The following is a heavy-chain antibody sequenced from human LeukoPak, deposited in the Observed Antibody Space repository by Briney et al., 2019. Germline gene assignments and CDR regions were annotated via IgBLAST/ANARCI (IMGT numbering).Heavy chain of an antibody. D-gene: IGHD3-10*01. CDR3: ARAYYFDSRNYYNPTSSFDY. J-gene: IGHJ4*02. V-gene: IGHV3-11*06. CDR2: ISPSSAYT. CDR1: GFMFTDYY. Sequence: GGSLRLSCAASGFMFTDYYMSWFRQTPGKGLEWLSYISPSSAYTNFADSVKGRFTISRDNAKNSLYLQMNSLRAEGTAVYYCARAYYFDSRNYYNPTSSFDYWGQGTLVTVSS.